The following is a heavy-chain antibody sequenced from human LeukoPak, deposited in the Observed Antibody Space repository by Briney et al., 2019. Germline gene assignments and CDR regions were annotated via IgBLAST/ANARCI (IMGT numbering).Heavy chain of an antibody. CDR3: ARAPASGYSIPN. CDR2: IYYSGST. Sequence: SETLSLTCTVSGGSISSYYWSWIRQPPGKGLEWIGYIYYSGSTNYNPSLKSRVTISVDTSKNQFSLKLSSVTAADTAVYYCARAPASGYSIPNWGQGTLVTVSS. V-gene: IGHV4-59*01. J-gene: IGHJ4*02. D-gene: IGHD6-13*01. CDR1: GGSISSYY.